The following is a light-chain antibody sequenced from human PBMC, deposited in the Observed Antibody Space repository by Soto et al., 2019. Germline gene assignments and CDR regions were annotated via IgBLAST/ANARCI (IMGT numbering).Light chain of an antibody. J-gene: IGKJ4*01. CDR1: QSVLYSSNNKNY. Sequence: DIVMTQSPDSLAVSLGERATINCKSSQSVLYSSNNKNYLAWYQQKPGQPPKLLIYWASTRESGVPDRFSGSGSGTDFTLIISSLQAEDVAVYYCQQYFSTRLTFGGGTKVEIK. V-gene: IGKV4-1*01. CDR2: WAS. CDR3: QQYFSTRLT.